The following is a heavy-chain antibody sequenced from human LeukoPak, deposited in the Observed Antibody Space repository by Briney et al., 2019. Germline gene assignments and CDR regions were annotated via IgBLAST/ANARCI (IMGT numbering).Heavy chain of an antibody. V-gene: IGHV3-30*18. CDR3: AKDQAYCTGGNCYYYFYYLDV. Sequence: GGSLRLSCAASGFTFSNYWMHWVRQAPGKGLEWVAAISYDGTNKYYADSVKGRFTISRDNSKNTLYLQMNSVRAEDTAVYYCAKDQAYCTGGNCYYYFYYLDVWGRGTTVTVSS. J-gene: IGHJ6*03. D-gene: IGHD2-15*01. CDR2: ISYDGTNK. CDR1: GFTFSNYW.